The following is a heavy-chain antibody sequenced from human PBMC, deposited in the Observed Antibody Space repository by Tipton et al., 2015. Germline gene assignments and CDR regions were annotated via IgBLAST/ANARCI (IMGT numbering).Heavy chain of an antibody. V-gene: IGHV4-38-2*01. CDR2: ISHSGNT. Sequence: TLSLTCAVSAYSISSDYYWGWIRQPPGKGLEWIGSISHSGNTYYNPSLKSRVTMSRDTSKNQFSLKLTSVTAADTAVYYCACQDYDSLPREYQTVASWGHVTLVTFSS. CDR1: AYSISSDYY. D-gene: IGHD3-9*01. CDR3: ACQDYDSLPREYQTVAS. J-gene: IGHJ5*01.